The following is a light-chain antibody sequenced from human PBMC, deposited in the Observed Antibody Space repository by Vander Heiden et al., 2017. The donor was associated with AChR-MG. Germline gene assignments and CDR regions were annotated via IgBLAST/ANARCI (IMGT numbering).Light chain of an antibody. Sequence: IQMTQSPTSLSASVGDRVTITCRATQSIDKYLNWYVQQPGRAPKLLISAASRLRSGVASRFNGSGSGTDFTLTISDLQPEDFATYYCQQTYSIPPITFGQGTRLEI. CDR1: QSIDKY. CDR2: AAS. J-gene: IGKJ5*01. CDR3: QQTYSIPPIT. V-gene: IGKV1-39*01.